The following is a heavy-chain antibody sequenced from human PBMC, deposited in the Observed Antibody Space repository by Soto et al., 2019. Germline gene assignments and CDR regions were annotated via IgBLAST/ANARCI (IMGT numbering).Heavy chain of an antibody. Sequence: QVQLQQWGAGLLKPSETLSLTCAVYGGSFSGYYWSWIRQPPGKGLEWIGEINHSGSTDYNPSLKSRVTISVDTSKHQFSLELSSVTAADTAVYYCPRGRGTATLTYFVYWGEGTLVTVSS. CDR3: PRGRGTATLTYFVY. CDR1: GGSFSGYY. V-gene: IGHV4-34*01. D-gene: IGHD4-17*01. CDR2: INHSGST. J-gene: IGHJ4*02.